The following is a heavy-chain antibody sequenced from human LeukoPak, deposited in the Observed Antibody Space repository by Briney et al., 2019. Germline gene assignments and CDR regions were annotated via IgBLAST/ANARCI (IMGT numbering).Heavy chain of an antibody. CDR3: ARGWGVVVGPAGFDY. CDR2: INYSGST. D-gene: IGHD2-2*01. Sequence: PSETLSLTCAVYGGSFSGYYWSWIRQPPGKGLEWIGEINYSGSTNYNPSLKSRVTISVDTSKNQFSLQLSSVTAADTAVYYCARGWGVVVGPAGFDYWGQGTLVTVSS. V-gene: IGHV4-34*01. CDR1: GGSFSGYY. J-gene: IGHJ4*02.